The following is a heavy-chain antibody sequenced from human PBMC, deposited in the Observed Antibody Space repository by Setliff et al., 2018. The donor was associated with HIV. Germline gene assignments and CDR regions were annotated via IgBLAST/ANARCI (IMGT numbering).Heavy chain of an antibody. CDR2: IKPDGSEK. J-gene: IGHJ3*02. Sequence: GESLTISCAASGFTFSNYWMSWVRQTPGKGLEWVANIKPDGSEKYYVDSVKGRFTISRDNAENALYLQMNSLRAEDTAVYYCARDYVWGRRAFDIWGPGTMVTVSS. V-gene: IGHV3-7*01. CDR3: ARDYVWGRRAFDI. CDR1: GFTFSNYW. D-gene: IGHD3-16*01.